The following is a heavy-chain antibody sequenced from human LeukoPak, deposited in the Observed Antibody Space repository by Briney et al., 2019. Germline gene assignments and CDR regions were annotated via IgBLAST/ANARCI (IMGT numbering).Heavy chain of an antibody. CDR3: ASADGSGYRYY. CDR2: IDSGGGGT. D-gene: IGHD3-22*01. V-gene: IGHV3-23*01. J-gene: IGHJ4*02. Sequence: GGSLRLSCVASEYTFSNYAMSWVRQAPGKGLEWVSSIDSGGGGTYYADSVKGRFTISRDNSKNTLYLQMNSLRAEDTAIYYCASADGSGYRYYWGQGTLVTVSS. CDR1: EYTFSNYA.